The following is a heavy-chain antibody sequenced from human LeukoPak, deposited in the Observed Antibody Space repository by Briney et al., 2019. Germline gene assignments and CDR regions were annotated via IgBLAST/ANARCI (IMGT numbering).Heavy chain of an antibody. CDR1: GFTFSSYA. CDR2: ISGSGGST. CDR3: VRGVGGDSRFDP. J-gene: IGHJ5*02. Sequence: PGGSLRLSCAASGFTFSSYAMSWVRQAPGKGLEWVSAISGSGGSTYYADSVKGRFTISRDNAKNTLYLQMNSLRAEDTAVYYCVRGVGGDSRFDPWGRGTLVTVSS. D-gene: IGHD1-26*01. V-gene: IGHV3-23*01.